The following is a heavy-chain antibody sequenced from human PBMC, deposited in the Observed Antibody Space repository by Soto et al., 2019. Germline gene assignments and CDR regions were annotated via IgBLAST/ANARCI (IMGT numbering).Heavy chain of an antibody. Sequence: EVQLVESGGGLVQPGVSLRLSCAASGFTFSNAWMSWVRQAPGKGLEWVGRIKSKTDGGTTDYAAPVKGRFTISRDDSKNTLYLQMNSLKTEDTAVYYCAIYDYIWGNYRYRWAYWGQGTLVTVSS. CDR1: GFTFSNAW. J-gene: IGHJ4*02. CDR2: IKSKTDGGTT. CDR3: AIYDYIWGNYRYRWAY. D-gene: IGHD3-16*02. V-gene: IGHV3-15*01.